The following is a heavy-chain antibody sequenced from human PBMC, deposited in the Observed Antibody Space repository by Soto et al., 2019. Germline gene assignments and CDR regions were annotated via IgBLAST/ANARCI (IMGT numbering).Heavy chain of an antibody. CDR1: GFTFSKYG. D-gene: IGHD2-8*01. Sequence: QVVLVESVGGVVQPGRSLRLSCDASGFTFSKYGMHWVRQAPGQGLEWVALIWYDGNTKYYADSVKGRFTISRDNSGNTVYLQMNSLRAGDTAVYFCAREGGVSTIYGLDVWGQGTTVIVSS. CDR2: IWYDGNTK. J-gene: IGHJ6*02. CDR3: AREGGVSTIYGLDV. V-gene: IGHV3-33*01.